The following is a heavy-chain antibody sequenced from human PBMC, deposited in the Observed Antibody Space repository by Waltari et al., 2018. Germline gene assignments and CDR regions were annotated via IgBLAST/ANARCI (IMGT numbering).Heavy chain of an antibody. CDR1: GYSLSPVYY. CDR2: IHHSGST. CDR3: ARGQGY. V-gene: IGHV4-38-2*01. Sequence: QVQLQESGPGLVKPSETLSLTCAVSGYSLSPVYYWVWIRQPPGKGLEWIGNIHHSGSTYYNPSLKSRVSISLDTSKNQVALELSSLTADDTAVYYWARGQGYWGQGTLVTVSS. J-gene: IGHJ4*02.